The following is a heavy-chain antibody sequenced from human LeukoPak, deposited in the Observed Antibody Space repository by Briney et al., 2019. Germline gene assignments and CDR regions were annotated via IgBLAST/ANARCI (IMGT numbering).Heavy chain of an antibody. V-gene: IGHV3-43*02. J-gene: IGHJ4*02. CDR3: GKSDCSAGHCYLIDY. D-gene: IGHD2-15*01. Sequence: GGSLRLSCAASGFTFDNYAMHWARQPPGKGLEWVSLVSGDGTSTSYGPSVKGRFTISRDNSKNSLSLQMNSLGSEDTALYYCGKSDCSAGHCYLIDYWGQGTLVTVSS. CDR2: VSGDGTST. CDR1: GFTFDNYA.